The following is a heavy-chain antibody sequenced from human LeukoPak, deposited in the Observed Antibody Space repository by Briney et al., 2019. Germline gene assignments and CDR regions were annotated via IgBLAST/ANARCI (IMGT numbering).Heavy chain of an antibody. D-gene: IGHD5-18*01. J-gene: IGHJ6*02. CDR3: ARLRDIAMATGDYYYYGMDV. Sequence: GESLKISCKGSGYSFTSYWIGWVRQMPGKGLEWMGIIYPGDSDTRYSPSFQGQVTISADKSISTAYLQWSSLKASDTAMYYCARLRDIAMATGDYYYYGMDVWGQGTTVTVSS. CDR1: GYSFTSYW. CDR2: IYPGDSDT. V-gene: IGHV5-51*01.